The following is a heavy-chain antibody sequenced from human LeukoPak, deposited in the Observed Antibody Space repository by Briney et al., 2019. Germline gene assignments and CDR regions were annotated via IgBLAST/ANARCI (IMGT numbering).Heavy chain of an antibody. CDR2: ITNSGNSK. Sequence: GGSLRLSCAASEFTFSSYSMNWVRQAPGKGLEWVSYITNSGNSKSYADSVKGRFTISRDNTKNTLYLQMNSLRAEDTAVYYCAKPRRYSHDAFDIWGQGTMVTVSS. D-gene: IGHD5-18*01. J-gene: IGHJ3*02. CDR1: EFTFSSYS. V-gene: IGHV3-48*01. CDR3: AKPRRYSHDAFDI.